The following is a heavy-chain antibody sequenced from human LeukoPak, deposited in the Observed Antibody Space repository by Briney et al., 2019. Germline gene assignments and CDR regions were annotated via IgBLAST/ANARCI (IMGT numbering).Heavy chain of an antibody. CDR2: IYYSGST. J-gene: IGHJ6*02. CDR1: GGSISSYY. D-gene: IGHD3-10*01. Sequence: PSETLSLTCTVSGGSISSYYWSWIRQPPGKGLEWIGYIYYSGSTNYNPSLKSRVTISLDTSKNQFSLKLSSVTAADTAVYYCARDPPRGYYGSGSYIGYYYGMDVWGQGTTVTVSS. V-gene: IGHV4-59*12. CDR3: ARDPPRGYYGSGSYIGYYYGMDV.